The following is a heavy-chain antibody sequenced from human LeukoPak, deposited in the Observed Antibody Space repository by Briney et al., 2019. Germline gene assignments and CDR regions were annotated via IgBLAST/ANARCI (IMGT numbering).Heavy chain of an antibody. CDR3: ARDLRGSYGDPTRIDY. D-gene: IGHD4-17*01. Sequence: ASVKVSCKASGYTFTSYGISWVRQAPGQGLEWMGWISAYNGNTNYAQKLQGRVTMTTDTSTSTAYMELRSLRSDDTAVYYCARDLRGSYGDPTRIDYWGQGTLVTVSS. CDR2: ISAYNGNT. J-gene: IGHJ4*02. CDR1: GYTFTSYG. V-gene: IGHV1-18*01.